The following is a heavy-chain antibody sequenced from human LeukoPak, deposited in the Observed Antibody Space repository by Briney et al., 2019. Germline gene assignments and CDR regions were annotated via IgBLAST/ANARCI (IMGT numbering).Heavy chain of an antibody. CDR1: GFTFSSTY. V-gene: IGHV3-53*01. Sequence: GGSLRLSCAASGFTFSSTYMNWVRQPPGKGLEWVSVIYSGGSTYYADSVKGRFTISRDNSKNTLYLQMNSLRAEDTAVYYCARCTDSSGWYRWFGPWGQGTLVTVSS. D-gene: IGHD6-19*01. J-gene: IGHJ5*02. CDR3: ARCTDSSGWYRWFGP. CDR2: IYSGGST.